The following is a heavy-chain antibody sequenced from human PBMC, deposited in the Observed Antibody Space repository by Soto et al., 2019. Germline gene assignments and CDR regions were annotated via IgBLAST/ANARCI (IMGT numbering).Heavy chain of an antibody. CDR3: ASHSSGWDHNWFDP. CDR2: IIPIFGTA. J-gene: IGHJ5*02. V-gene: IGHV1-69*12. D-gene: IGHD6-19*01. CDR1: GGTFSSYA. Sequence: QVQLVQSGAEVKKPGSSVKVSCKASGGTFSSYAISWVRQAPGQGLEWMGEIIPIFGTANYAQKFQGRVTTTADESKSTAYMELSSLRADDTAGYYCASHSSGWDHNWFDPWGQGTLVTVSA.